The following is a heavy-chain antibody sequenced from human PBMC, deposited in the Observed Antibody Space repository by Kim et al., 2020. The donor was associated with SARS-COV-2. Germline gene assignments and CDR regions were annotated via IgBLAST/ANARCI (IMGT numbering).Heavy chain of an antibody. D-gene: IGHD4-4*01. Sequence: GGSLRLSCAASGFTFSSYAMSWVRQAPGKGLEWVSAISGSGGSTYYADSVKGRFTISRDNSKNTLYLQMNSLRAEDTAVYYCEKGGGYSNYQNTLDYWGQGTLVTVSS. J-gene: IGHJ4*02. CDR3: EKGGGYSNYQNTLDY. V-gene: IGHV3-23*01. CDR1: GFTFSSYA. CDR2: ISGSGGST.